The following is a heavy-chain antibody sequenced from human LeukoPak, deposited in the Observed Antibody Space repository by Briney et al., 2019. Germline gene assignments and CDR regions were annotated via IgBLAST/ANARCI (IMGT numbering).Heavy chain of an antibody. V-gene: IGHV1-69*04. Sequence: SVKVSCKASGGTFSSYAISWVRQAPGQGLEWMGRIIPILGIANYAQKFQGRVTITADKSTSTAYMELSSLRSEDTAVYYCASGPPLGIPYYYGMDVWGQGTTVTVSS. CDR1: GGTFSSYA. D-gene: IGHD7-27*01. J-gene: IGHJ6*02. CDR3: ASGPPLGIPYYYGMDV. CDR2: IIPILGIA.